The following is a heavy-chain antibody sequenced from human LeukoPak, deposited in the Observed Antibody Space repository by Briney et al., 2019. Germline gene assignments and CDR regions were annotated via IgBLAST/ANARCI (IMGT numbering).Heavy chain of an antibody. CDR3: AKGVGRLQQFQH. V-gene: IGHV3-30*02. D-gene: IGHD1-26*01. CDR2: IRYNNDSDK. Sequence: TGGSLRLSCAASGFTFSSHGMHWVRQAPGKGLEWVAFIRYNNDSDKYYAESVKGRFTISRDNSKNTLYLQMNSLRTEDTAVYYCAKGVGRLQQFQHWGQGTLVTVSS. CDR1: GFTFSSHG. J-gene: IGHJ1*01.